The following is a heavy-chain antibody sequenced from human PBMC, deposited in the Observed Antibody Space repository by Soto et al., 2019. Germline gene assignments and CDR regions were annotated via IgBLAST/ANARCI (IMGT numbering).Heavy chain of an antibody. CDR1: GASFAGYY. D-gene: IGHD2-15*01. CDR3: ARDGGTSIWYFDI. V-gene: IGHV4-34*01. J-gene: IGHJ2*01. CDR2: VSHSGIA. Sequence: QVQLQQWGAGLLKPSETLSLTCTVYGASFAGYYWTWRRQSPGEGLGWIGEVSHSGIAKYNPSLGRRVPVSLDTANNQFSLYLTPVTAADTAADYCARDGGTSIWYFDIWGRGTLVSVSS.